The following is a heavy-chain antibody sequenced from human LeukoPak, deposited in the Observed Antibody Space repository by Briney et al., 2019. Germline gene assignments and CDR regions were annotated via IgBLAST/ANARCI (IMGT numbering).Heavy chain of an antibody. CDR3: ARGGTFGVDISDY. CDR2: ISSSGSII. Sequence: PGGSLRLSCAASGFTFRSCELSWVRQAPAKGLEWVSYISSSGSIIYYADSVKGRFTISRDSAKNSLYLQMNSLRAEDTAVYYCARGGTFGVDISDYWGEGPLVSVSS. CDR1: GFTFRSCE. V-gene: IGHV3-48*03. D-gene: IGHD3-3*01. J-gene: IGHJ4*02.